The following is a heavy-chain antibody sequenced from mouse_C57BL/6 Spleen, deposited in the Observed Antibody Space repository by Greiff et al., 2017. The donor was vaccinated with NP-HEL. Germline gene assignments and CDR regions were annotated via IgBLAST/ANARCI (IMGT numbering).Heavy chain of an antibody. V-gene: IGHV1-78*01. Sequence: VQLQQSDAELVKPGASVKISCKVSGYTFTDHTIHWMKQRPEQGLEWIGYIYPRDGSTKYNEKFKGKATLTADKSSSTAYMQLNSLTSEDSAVYFCARKDGYYPYYYAMDYWGQGTSVTVSS. J-gene: IGHJ4*01. CDR1: GYTFTDHT. CDR2: IYPRDGST. D-gene: IGHD2-3*01. CDR3: ARKDGYYPYYYAMDY.